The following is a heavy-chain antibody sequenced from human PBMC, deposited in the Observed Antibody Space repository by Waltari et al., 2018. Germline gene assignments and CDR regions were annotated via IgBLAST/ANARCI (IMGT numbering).Heavy chain of an antibody. CDR3: ERDPAGLDAFDI. CDR1: GGSISSGSYY. V-gene: IGHV4-61*02. CDR2: IYTSGST. Sequence: QVQLQESGPGLVKPSQTLSLTCTFSGGSISSGSYYWSWIRPPAGKGLEWIGRIYTSGSTNYNPYLKSRVTISVDTSKNQFSLKLSSVTAADTAVYYCERDPAGLDAFDIWGQGTMVTVSS. J-gene: IGHJ3*02.